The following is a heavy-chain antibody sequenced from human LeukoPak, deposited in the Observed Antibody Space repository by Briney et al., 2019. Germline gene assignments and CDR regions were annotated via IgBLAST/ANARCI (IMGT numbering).Heavy chain of an antibody. D-gene: IGHD5-18*01. J-gene: IGHJ4*02. CDR3: ARDPRSYGKYYFDY. CDR2: IYYSGST. V-gene: IGHV4-30-4*01. CDR1: GGSISSGDYY. Sequence: PSQTLSLTCTVSGGSISSGDYYWHWIRQPPGKGLEWIGYIYYSGSTYYNPSLKSRVTISLDTSKNQFSLKLSSVTAADTAVYYCARDPRSYGKYYFDYWGQGTLVTVSS.